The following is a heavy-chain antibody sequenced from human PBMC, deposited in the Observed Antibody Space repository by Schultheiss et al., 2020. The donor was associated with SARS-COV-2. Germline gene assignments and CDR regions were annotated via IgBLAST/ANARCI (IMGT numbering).Heavy chain of an antibody. Sequence: SQTLSLTCTVSGGSISSYYWSWIRQPAGKGLEWIGRIYTSGSTKYNPALKSRVTISVDTSKNQFSLKLSSVTAADTAVYYCARVRRDFGVPHLGYYYYMDGWGKGSAVNVAS. V-gene: IGHV4-4*07. J-gene: IGHJ6*03. D-gene: IGHD3-3*01. CDR2: IYTSGST. CDR3: ARVRRDFGVPHLGYYYYMDG. CDR1: GGSISSYY.